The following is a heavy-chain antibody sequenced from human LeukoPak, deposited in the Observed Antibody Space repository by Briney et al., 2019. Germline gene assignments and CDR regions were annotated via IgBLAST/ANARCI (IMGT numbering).Heavy chain of an antibody. CDR2: IYSGGNT. Sequence: QPGGSLRLSCAASGFTVSINYMSWVRQAPGKGLEWVSVIYSGGNTYYADSVKGRFTISRDNSKNTLYLQMNSLRAEDTAVYYCAKDQAWLRFDYWGQGTLVTVSS. V-gene: IGHV3-53*01. J-gene: IGHJ4*02. CDR1: GFTVSINY. CDR3: AKDQAWLRFDY. D-gene: IGHD5-12*01.